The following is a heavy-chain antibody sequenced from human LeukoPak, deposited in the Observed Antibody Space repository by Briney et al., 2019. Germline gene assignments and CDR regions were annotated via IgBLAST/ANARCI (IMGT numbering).Heavy chain of an antibody. V-gene: IGHV4-34*01. D-gene: IGHD3-22*01. CDR3: ARDLGYYYDSSGYSGGWFDP. CDR1: GGSFSGYY. CDR2: INHSGST. Sequence: SETLSLTCAVYGGSFSGYYWSWIRQPPGKGLEWIGEINHSGSTNYNPSLKSRVTISVDTSKNQFSLKLSSVTAADTAVYYCARDLGYYYDSSGYSGGWFDPWGQGTLVTVSS. J-gene: IGHJ5*02.